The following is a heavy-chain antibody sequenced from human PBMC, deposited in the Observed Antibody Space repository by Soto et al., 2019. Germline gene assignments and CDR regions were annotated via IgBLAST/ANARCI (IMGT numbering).Heavy chain of an antibody. CDR3: ARGLILWFGELSRRGGYYYYMDV. CDR2: INDSGNI. V-gene: IGHV4-34*01. CDR1: GGSFSGYQ. Sequence: SETLSLTCAVYGGSFSGYQWSWIRQTPGEGLEWIGEINDSGNINYNPSLKSRVTILVDTAKKQISLELSSVAAADTAVYYCARGLILWFGELSRRGGYYYYMDVWGKGTTVTVSS. D-gene: IGHD3-10*01. J-gene: IGHJ6*03.